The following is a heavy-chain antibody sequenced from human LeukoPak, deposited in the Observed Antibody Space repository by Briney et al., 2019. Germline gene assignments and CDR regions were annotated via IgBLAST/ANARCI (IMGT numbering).Heavy chain of an antibody. J-gene: IGHJ4*02. D-gene: IGHD3-22*01. Sequence: GGSLRLSCEASGFSVSSNYMSWVRQAPGKGLEWVSLIYSGGNTYYADSVKGRFTISRDNSKNTLYLQMTSLRAEDTAVYYCARADYYDSSGYNDYWGQGTLVTVSS. CDR1: GFSVSSNY. CDR2: IYSGGNT. V-gene: IGHV3-53*01. CDR3: ARADYYDSSGYNDY.